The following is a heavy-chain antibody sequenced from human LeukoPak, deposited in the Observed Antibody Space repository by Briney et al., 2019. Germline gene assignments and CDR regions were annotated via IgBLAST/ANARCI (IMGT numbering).Heavy chain of an antibody. J-gene: IGHJ6*02. V-gene: IGHV3-53*04. CDR3: ARGVNDYYYYYYGMDV. Sequence: GGSLRLSCAASGFTVSSNYMSWVRQAPGKGLEGVSVIYSGGSTYYTDSVKGRFTISRHNSKNTLYLQMNSLRAEDTAVYYCARGVNDYYYYYYGMDVWGQGTTVTVSS. CDR1: GFTVSSNY. D-gene: IGHD3-16*01. CDR2: IYSGGST.